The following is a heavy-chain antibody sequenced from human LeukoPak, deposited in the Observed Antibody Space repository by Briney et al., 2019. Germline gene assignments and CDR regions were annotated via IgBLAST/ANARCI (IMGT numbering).Heavy chain of an antibody. Sequence: GRSLRLSCAASGFTFRTYEMSWVRLAPGKGLEWVSNNGRRGISTWYADSVKGRFTISRDNAKNSLCLQMNSLTVEDTAVYYCARRLPYYGMDVWGKGTTVTVSS. J-gene: IGHJ6*04. CDR1: GFTFRTYE. V-gene: IGHV3-48*03. CDR2: NGRRGIST. CDR3: ARRLPYYGMDV.